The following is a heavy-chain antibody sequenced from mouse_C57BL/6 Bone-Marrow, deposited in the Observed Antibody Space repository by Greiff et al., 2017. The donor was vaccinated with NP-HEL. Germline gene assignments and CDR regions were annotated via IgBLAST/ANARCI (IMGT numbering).Heavy chain of an antibody. CDR3: ARNYDYDGIAD. D-gene: IGHD2-4*01. CDR1: GYTFTSYW. Sequence: QVQLQQPGAELVRPGSSVKLSCKASGYTFTSYWMHWVKQRPIQGLEWIGNIDPSDSETHYNQKFKDKATLTVDKSSSTAYMQLSSLTSEDSAVYYCARNYDYDGIADWGQGTLVTVSA. J-gene: IGHJ3*01. CDR2: IDPSDSET. V-gene: IGHV1-52*01.